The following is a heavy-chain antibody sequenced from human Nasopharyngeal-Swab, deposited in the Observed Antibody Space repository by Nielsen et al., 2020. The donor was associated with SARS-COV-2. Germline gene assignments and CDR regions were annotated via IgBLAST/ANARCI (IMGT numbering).Heavy chain of an antibody. CDR1: GFTFSSYS. Sequence: GESLKISCAASGFTFSSYSMNWVRQAPGKELEWVSSISSSSSYIYYADSVKGRFTISRDNAKNSLYLQMNSLRAEDTAVYYCARGGWEGIAAADTRVYWGQGTLVTVSS. CDR2: ISSSSSYI. CDR3: ARGGWEGIAAADTRVY. J-gene: IGHJ4*02. V-gene: IGHV3-21*01. D-gene: IGHD6-13*01.